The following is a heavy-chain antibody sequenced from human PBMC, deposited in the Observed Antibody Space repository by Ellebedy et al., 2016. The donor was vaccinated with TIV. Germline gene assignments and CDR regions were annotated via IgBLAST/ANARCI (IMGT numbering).Heavy chain of an antibody. CDR2: FYYSGST. J-gene: IGHJ4*02. Sequence: LRLXXTVSGGSFNSGAFYWSWLRQLPGKGLEWIGYFYYSGSTYYNPSLKSRVAISEDTSKNQFSLKLRSVTAADTAVYYCARVGPGDIEFDHWGQGTLVTVSS. CDR1: GGSFNSGAFY. D-gene: IGHD3-10*01. V-gene: IGHV4-31*03. CDR3: ARVGPGDIEFDH.